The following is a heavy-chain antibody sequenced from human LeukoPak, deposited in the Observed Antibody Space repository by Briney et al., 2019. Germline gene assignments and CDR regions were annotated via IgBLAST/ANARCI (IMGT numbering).Heavy chain of an antibody. D-gene: IGHD1-26*01. CDR2: VYDSGTT. J-gene: IGHJ4*02. CDR3: ARHGGSLGYFDY. Sequence: SETLSLTCSVSGGSISAYYWSWIRQTPGKGLEWIGYVYDSGTTNYNPSLKGRVTISSDASKNQFSLNLRSVNAADTAIYYCARHGGSLGYFDYWGQGTLVTVSS. V-gene: IGHV4-59*08. CDR1: GGSISAYY.